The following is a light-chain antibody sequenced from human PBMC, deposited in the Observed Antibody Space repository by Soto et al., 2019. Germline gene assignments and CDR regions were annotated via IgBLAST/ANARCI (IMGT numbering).Light chain of an antibody. CDR1: QSVSSAY. CDR2: GAS. Sequence: EIVLTQSPGTLSLSPGERATLSCRASQSVSSAYLAWYQQKPGQAPRLLISGASSRATGIPDRFSGSGSGTDFSLTISRLEPEDFAVYYCQQYGGSVPITFGQGTRLDMK. V-gene: IGKV3-20*01. J-gene: IGKJ5*01. CDR3: QQYGGSVPIT.